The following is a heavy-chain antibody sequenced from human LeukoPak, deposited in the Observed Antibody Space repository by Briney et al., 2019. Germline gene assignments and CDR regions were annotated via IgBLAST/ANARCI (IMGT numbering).Heavy chain of an antibody. CDR1: GFTFSSYA. CDR2: ISSNGGST. D-gene: IGHD1-14*01. Sequence: GGSLRLSCAASGFTFSSYAMHWVRQAPGKGLEYVSAISSNGGSTYYANSVKGRFTISRDNSKNTLYLQMGSLRAEDMAVYYCARGPLEPRIYFDYWGQGTLVTVSS. J-gene: IGHJ4*02. CDR3: ARGPLEPRIYFDY. V-gene: IGHV3-64*01.